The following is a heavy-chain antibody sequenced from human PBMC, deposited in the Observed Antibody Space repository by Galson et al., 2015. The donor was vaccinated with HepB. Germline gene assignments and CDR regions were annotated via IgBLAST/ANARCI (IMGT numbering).Heavy chain of an antibody. V-gene: IGHV3-33*08. CDR1: GFTFSSYG. J-gene: IGHJ4*02. D-gene: IGHD6-13*01. CDR3: ARDAGSSSALDY. Sequence: SLRLSCAASGFTFSSYGMHWVRQAPGKGLEWVVVIWYDGSNKYYADSVKGRFTISRDNSKNTLYLQMNSLRAEDTAVYYCARDAGSSSALDYWGQGTLVTVSS. CDR2: IWYDGSNK.